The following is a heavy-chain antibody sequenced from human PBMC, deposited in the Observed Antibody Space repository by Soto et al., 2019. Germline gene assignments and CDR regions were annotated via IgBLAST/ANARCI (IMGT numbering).Heavy chain of an antibody. Sequence: SETLSLTCTVSGVTVNSGSYYWSWIRQPPGKELEWIGYVYYSGSTNYNPSLKGRVTISLDTSKNQFSLQLTSVTAADTAVYHCTRDLDYWGQGTLVTVSS. CDR2: VYYSGST. CDR3: TRDLDY. V-gene: IGHV4-61*01. CDR1: GVTVNSGSYY. J-gene: IGHJ4*02.